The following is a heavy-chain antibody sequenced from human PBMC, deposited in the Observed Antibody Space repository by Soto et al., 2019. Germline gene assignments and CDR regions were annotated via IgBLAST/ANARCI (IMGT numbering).Heavy chain of an antibody. J-gene: IGHJ4*02. CDR1: GFSFSGIW. CDR3: VRGNTCYGNFDS. D-gene: IGHD2-15*01. V-gene: IGHV3-74*01. CDR2: LXXDXSXT. Sequence: PGGSLRPPGAASGFSFSGIWTHWVRQGPGKGLVXVSGLXXDXSXTXYXXXXKGRFTISRDNAKSTFYRQRNSLRDEDTAVYYCVRGNTCYGNFDSWGQGTLVTVSS.